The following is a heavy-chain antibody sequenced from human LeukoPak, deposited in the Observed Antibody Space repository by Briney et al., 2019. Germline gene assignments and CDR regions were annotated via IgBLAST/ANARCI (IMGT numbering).Heavy chain of an antibody. CDR2: IYPGDSET. Sequence: GESLKISCKISGYIFTTYWIGWVRQMPGKGLEWMGIIYPGDSETRYSPSFQGQVTFSVDKSISAAYLRWSSLNVSDTAIYYCARTQLVGAPDYWGQGTLVTVSS. D-gene: IGHD1-26*01. CDR1: GYIFTTYW. CDR3: ARTQLVGAPDY. V-gene: IGHV5-51*01. J-gene: IGHJ4*02.